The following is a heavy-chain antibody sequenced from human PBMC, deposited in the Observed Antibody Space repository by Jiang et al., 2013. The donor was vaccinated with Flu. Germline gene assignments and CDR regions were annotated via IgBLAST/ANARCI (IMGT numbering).Heavy chain of an antibody. J-gene: IGHJ4*02. CDR2: ISWNDNT. D-gene: IGHD3-10*01. CDR1: GFSLXTAGWA. V-gene: IGHV2-5*01. Sequence: TLTCTLSGFSLXTAGWAMAWIRQPPGKALEWLADISWNDNTRYSPSLINRLIITTDSSKTQVVLSLTSVEPADTGTYYCARRLSYGAGNYYDAFDSWGRGALVTVSS. CDR3: ARRLSYGAGNYYDAFDS.